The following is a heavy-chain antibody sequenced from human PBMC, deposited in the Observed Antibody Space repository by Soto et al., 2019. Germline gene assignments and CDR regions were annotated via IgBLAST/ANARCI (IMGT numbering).Heavy chain of an antibody. CDR1: GGSFSGYY. Sequence: QVQLQQWGAGLLKPSETLSLTCAVYGGSFSGYYWSWIRQPPGKGLEWIGEINHSGSTNYNPSLKSRVTISVDTSKNQFSLKLSSVTAADTAVYYCARGRSWYSSSWIKYYFDYWGQGTLVTVSS. V-gene: IGHV4-34*01. CDR3: ARGRSWYSSSWIKYYFDY. D-gene: IGHD6-13*01. J-gene: IGHJ4*02. CDR2: INHSGST.